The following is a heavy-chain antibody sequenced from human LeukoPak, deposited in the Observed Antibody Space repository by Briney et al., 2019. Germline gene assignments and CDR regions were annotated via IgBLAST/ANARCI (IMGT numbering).Heavy chain of an antibody. J-gene: IGHJ4*02. CDR1: GFTFSSYS. D-gene: IGHD3-22*01. CDR3: AREVAYYYDSSGYYPFDY. CDR2: ISSSSSYI. V-gene: IGHV3-21*01. Sequence: GGSLRLSCAASGFTFSSYSMNWVRQAPGKGLEWVSSISSSSSYIYYADSVKGRFTISRDNAKNSLYLQMNSLRAEDTAVYYCAREVAYYYDSSGYYPFDYWGQGTLVTVSS.